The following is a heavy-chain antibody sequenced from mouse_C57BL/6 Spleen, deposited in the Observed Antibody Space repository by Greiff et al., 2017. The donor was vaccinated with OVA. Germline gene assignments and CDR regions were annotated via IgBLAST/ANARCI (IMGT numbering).Heavy chain of an antibody. CDR3: AVTDIDGGCVDY. V-gene: IGHV1-74*01. CDR2: IHTSDSDT. CDR1: GFTFTSYC. Sequence: QVQLMQPGADLVKPGASVKVSCKASGFTFTSYCMHWVPQSPGKGLEWIGRIHTSDSDTNYNQKLTGKATLTVDKTTSTAFMQLSSRASEDSAVYYCAVTDIDGGCVDYWGQGTTLTVSS. J-gene: IGHJ2*01. D-gene: IGHD1-1*02.